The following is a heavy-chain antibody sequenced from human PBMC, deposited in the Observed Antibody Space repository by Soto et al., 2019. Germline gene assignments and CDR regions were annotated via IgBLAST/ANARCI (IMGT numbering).Heavy chain of an antibody. Sequence: GGSLRLSCAASGFIFSSYAMSWVRQAPGKGLEWVSAITGSGGSTYYADSVKGRFTISRDNSKNTLYLQMNSLRAEDTAVFYFAIHTYFDFRSGYWYFGYWGQGTLVTVSS. J-gene: IGHJ4*02. CDR3: AIHTYFDFRSGYWYFGY. CDR1: GFIFSSYA. D-gene: IGHD3-3*01. V-gene: IGHV3-23*01. CDR2: ITGSGGST.